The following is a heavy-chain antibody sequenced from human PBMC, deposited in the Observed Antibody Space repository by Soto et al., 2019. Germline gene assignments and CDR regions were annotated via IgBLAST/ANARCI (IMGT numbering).Heavy chain of an antibody. D-gene: IGHD3-9*01. CDR3: ARDRYYDILTGLKAFDI. V-gene: IGHV4-39*02. CDR1: GGSISSSSYY. J-gene: IGHJ3*02. CDR2: STYYAN. Sequence: SETLSLTCTVSGGSISSSSYYWGWIRQPPGKGLEWIGSSTYYANSVKGRFTISRDNSKNTLYLQMGSLRAEDMAVYYCARDRYYDILTGLKAFDIWGQGTMVTVSS.